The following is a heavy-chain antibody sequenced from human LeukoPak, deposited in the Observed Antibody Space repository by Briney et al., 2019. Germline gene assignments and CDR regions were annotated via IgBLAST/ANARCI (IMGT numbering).Heavy chain of an antibody. D-gene: IGHD5-24*01. J-gene: IGHJ4*02. CDR2: INPNSGGT. CDR1: GYDFSSYG. Sequence: ASVKVSCKASGYDFSSYGLSWVRQAPGQGLEWMGWINPNSGGTNYAQKFQGWVTMTRDTSISTAYMELSRLRSDDTAVYYCARAGRVEMATINLDYWGQGTLVTVSS. CDR3: ARAGRVEMATINLDY. V-gene: IGHV1-2*04.